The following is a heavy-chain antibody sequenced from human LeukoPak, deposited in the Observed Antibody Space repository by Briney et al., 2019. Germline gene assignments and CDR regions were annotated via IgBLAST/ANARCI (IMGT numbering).Heavy chain of an antibody. J-gene: IGHJ6*03. V-gene: IGHV3-49*03. CDR2: IRSKAYGGTT. CDR1: GFTFSDYY. CDR3: TRVYVENYYYYYMDV. D-gene: IGHD3-10*02. Sequence: PGGSLRLSCAASGFTFSDYYMSWIRQAPGKGLEWVGFIRSKAYGGTTEYAASVKGRFTISRDDSKSIAYLQMNSLKTEDTAVYYCTRVYVENYYYYYMDVWGKGTTVTVSS.